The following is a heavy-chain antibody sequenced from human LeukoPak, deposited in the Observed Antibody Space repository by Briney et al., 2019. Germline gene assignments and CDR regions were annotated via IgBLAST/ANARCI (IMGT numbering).Heavy chain of an antibody. Sequence: GGSLRLSCAASAFIFSSYWMYWVRQAPGKGLVWVSRITSDGTSTTYADSVKGRFTISRDNAKNTLYLQMNSLRAEDTAVYYCAREGSSYSMDVWGQGTTVTVSS. CDR3: AREGSSYSMDV. CDR1: AFIFSSYW. V-gene: IGHV3-74*01. J-gene: IGHJ6*02. CDR2: ITSDGTST.